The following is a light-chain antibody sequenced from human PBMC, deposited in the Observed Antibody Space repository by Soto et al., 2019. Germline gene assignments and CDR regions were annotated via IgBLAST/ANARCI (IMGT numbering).Light chain of an antibody. V-gene: IGLV9-49*03. CDR2: VGTGGIVE. CDR1: SGYSNYK. Sequence: QLVLTQPPSASASLGASVTLTCTLSSGYSNYKVDWFQQRPGKGPRFVMRVGTGGIVESKGDGIPDRFSVLGSGLNRYLTIKNIQEEDESDYYCGADHGSGSIFAVAFGGGTQLTVL. CDR3: GADHGSGSIFAVA. J-gene: IGLJ2*01.